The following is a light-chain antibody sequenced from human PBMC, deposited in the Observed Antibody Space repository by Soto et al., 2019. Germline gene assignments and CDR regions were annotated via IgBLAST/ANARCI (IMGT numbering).Light chain of an antibody. J-gene: IGKJ1*01. CDR2: DAS. Sequence: EIVLTQSPGTLSLSPGERATPSCRASQSVSSSYLAWYQQKPGQAPRLLIYDASSRATGIPDRFSGSGSGTDFTLTISRLGPEDFAVYYCQQYGSSPRTFGQGTKVEIK. CDR3: QQYGSSPRT. V-gene: IGKV3-20*01. CDR1: QSVSSSY.